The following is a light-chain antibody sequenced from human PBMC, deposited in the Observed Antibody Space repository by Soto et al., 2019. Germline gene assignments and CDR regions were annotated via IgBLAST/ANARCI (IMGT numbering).Light chain of an antibody. Sequence: QSALTQPRSVSESPGQSVTISCTGTSSDIGGYDYVSWYQQRPGKAPKLMIYEVRYRPSGVSNRFSGSKSGNTASLTISGLQAEDEADYYCCSYTRTSNHYFFGSGTKVTVL. V-gene: IGLV2-14*01. J-gene: IGLJ1*01. CDR1: SSDIGGYDY. CDR2: EVR. CDR3: CSYTRTSNHYF.